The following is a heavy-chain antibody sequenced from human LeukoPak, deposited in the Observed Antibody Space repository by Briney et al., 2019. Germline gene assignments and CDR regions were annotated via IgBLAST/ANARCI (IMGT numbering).Heavy chain of an antibody. CDR1: GFTFSSYS. J-gene: IGHJ4*02. V-gene: IGHV3-48*01. CDR3: ANYLSYGPIG. Sequence: GGSLRLSCAASGFTFSSYSMNWVRQAPGKGLEWVSYISSSSSTIYYADSVKGRFTISRDISKNTLFLQMNSLRAEDTAVYYCANYLSYGPIGWGQGTLVIVSS. D-gene: IGHD3-10*01. CDR2: ISSSSSTI.